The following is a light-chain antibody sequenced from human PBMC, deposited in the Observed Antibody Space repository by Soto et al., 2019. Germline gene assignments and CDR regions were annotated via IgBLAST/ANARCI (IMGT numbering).Light chain of an antibody. CDR3: SSYTTSSTRV. Sequence: QSVLTXPASVSGSPGQSIAISCSGSSSDLGIYNYVSWYQQHPGKVPKLIIFEVTNRPSGVSNRFSGSKSGNTASLTISGLQAEDEADYYCSSYTTSSTRVFGTGTKVTVL. CDR1: SSDLGIYNY. CDR2: EVT. J-gene: IGLJ1*01. V-gene: IGLV2-14*01.